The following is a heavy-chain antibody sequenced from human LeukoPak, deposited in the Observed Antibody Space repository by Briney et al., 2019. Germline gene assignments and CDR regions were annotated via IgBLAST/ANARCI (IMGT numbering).Heavy chain of an antibody. V-gene: IGHV4-59*01. J-gene: IGHJ5*02. D-gene: IGHD4-17*01. Sequence: SETLSLTCTVSGGSISSYYWSWIRQPPGKELEWIGYIYYSGSTTYNPSLKNRVTISVDTSKNQFSLKLSSVTAADTAVYYCARDYHGDKNPAWGQGTLVTVSS. CDR1: GGSISSYY. CDR2: IYYSGST. CDR3: ARDYHGDKNPA.